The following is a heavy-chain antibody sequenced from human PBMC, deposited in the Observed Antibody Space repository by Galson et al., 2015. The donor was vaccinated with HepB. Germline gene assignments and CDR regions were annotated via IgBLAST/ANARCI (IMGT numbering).Heavy chain of an antibody. CDR1: GGTFSSYA. CDR2: IIPIFGTA. CDR3: ARGGIYYDILTGYGGAYYYYGMDV. V-gene: IGHV1-69*13. D-gene: IGHD3-9*01. Sequence: SVKVSCKASGGTFSSYAISWVRQAPGQGLEWMGGIIPIFGTANYAQKFQGRVTITADESTSTAYMELSSLRSEDTAVYYCARGGIYYDILTGYGGAYYYYGMDVWGQGTTVTVSS. J-gene: IGHJ6*02.